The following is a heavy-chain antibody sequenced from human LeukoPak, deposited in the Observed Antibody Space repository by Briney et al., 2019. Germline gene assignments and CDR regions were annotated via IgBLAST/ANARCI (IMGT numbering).Heavy chain of an antibody. Sequence: ASVKVSCKASGYTFTGYYMHWVRQAPGQGLEWMGWINPNTADTTYAHNFQGRISMTSDTSISTAYVELSRLTPDDTAVYYCARDWGGNGWTGYYYHYMDVWGKGTTVTVSS. J-gene: IGHJ6*03. V-gene: IGHV1-2*02. CDR1: GYTFTGYY. CDR3: ARDWGGNGWTGYYYHYMDV. D-gene: IGHD3-16*01. CDR2: INPNTADT.